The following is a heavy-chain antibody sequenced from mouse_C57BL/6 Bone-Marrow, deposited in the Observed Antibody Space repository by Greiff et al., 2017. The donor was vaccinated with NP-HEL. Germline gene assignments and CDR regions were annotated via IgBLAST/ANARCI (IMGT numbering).Heavy chain of an antibody. Sequence: QVQLKESGPELVKPGASVKISCKASGYAFSSSWVNWVKQRPGKGLEWIGRIYPGDGDTNYNGKFKGKATLTADKSSSTAYIQLSSLTSEDFAVYFWRGIYYDYDGCYFDVWGTGTTVTVSS. CDR2: IYPGDGDT. J-gene: IGHJ1*03. V-gene: IGHV1-82*01. D-gene: IGHD2-4*01. CDR1: GYAFSSSW. CDR3: RGIYYDYDGCYFDV.